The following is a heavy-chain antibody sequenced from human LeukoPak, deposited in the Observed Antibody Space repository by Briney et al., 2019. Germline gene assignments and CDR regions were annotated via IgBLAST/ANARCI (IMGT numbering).Heavy chain of an antibody. Sequence: PGRSLRLSCEASGSTFSNYAMHWVRRAPGKGLEWVALISYDGSTKHYADSVKGRFTISRDNSKNTLSLQINSLRSEDTAVYYCAKDLHYYGPGSSPQYWGQGTLVTVSS. CDR1: GSTFSNYA. D-gene: IGHD3-10*01. J-gene: IGHJ4*02. V-gene: IGHV3-30*18. CDR2: ISYDGSTK. CDR3: AKDLHYYGPGSSPQY.